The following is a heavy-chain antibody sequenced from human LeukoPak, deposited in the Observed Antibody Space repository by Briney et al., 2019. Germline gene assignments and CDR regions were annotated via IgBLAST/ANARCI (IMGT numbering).Heavy chain of an antibody. CDR1: VGSFSGYF. CDR3: VRGLPYWGGFDP. J-gene: IGHJ5*02. CDR2: FTHSGGT. D-gene: IGHD3-16*01. Sequence: SETLSPTSAVYVGSFSGYFWTYFRQPPEKGLGWIGEFTHSGGTKYNPSLKSRVTMSVDTSKNQSFLKLTSVTAADTPVYYCVRGLPYWGGFDPWGQGALVTVSS. V-gene: IGHV4-34*01.